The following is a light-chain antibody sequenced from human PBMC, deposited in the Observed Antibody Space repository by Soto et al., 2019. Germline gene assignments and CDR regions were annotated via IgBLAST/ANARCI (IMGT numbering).Light chain of an antibody. J-gene: IGKJ1*01. Sequence: EIVLTQSPGTLSLSPGERATLSCRASQSVTTTYLAWYQQKPGQAPRLLIYDVSSRAPGIPDRFSGSGSGTDFTLTISRLEPEDFAVYYCQQYSNSPRTFGQGTKVEVK. CDR1: QSVTTTY. CDR3: QQYSNSPRT. V-gene: IGKV3-20*01. CDR2: DVS.